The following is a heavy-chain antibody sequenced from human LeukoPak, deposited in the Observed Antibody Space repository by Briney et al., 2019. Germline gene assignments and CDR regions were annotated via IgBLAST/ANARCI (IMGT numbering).Heavy chain of an antibody. D-gene: IGHD3-3*01. CDR1: GGSFSGYY. CDR2: INHSGST. CDR3: ARVTIFGVVIIDY. V-gene: IGHV4-34*01. J-gene: IGHJ4*02. Sequence: SETLSLTCAVYGGSFSGYYWSWIRQPPGKGLEWIGEINHSGSTNYNPSLKSRVTISVDTSKNQFSLKLSSVTAADTAVYYCARVTIFGVVIIDYWGQGTLVTVSS.